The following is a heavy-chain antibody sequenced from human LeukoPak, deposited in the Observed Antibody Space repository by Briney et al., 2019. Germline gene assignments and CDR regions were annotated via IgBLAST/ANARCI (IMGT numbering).Heavy chain of an antibody. CDR2: IYYSGST. CDR1: GGSISSYY. J-gene: IGHJ4*02. V-gene: IGHV4-59*01. CDR3: ARVGAARPVLDY. Sequence: SGTLSLTCAVSGGSISSYYWSWIRQPPGKGLEWIGYIYYSGSTNYNPSLKSRVTISVDTSKNQFSLKLSSVTAADTAVYYCARVGAARPVLDYWGQGTLVTVSS. D-gene: IGHD6-6*01.